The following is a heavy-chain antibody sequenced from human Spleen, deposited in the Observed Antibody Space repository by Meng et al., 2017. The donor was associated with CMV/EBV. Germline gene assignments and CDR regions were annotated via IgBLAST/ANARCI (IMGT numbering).Heavy chain of an antibody. D-gene: IGHD4-17*01. CDR2: IFYSGRT. CDR3: ARDYYGHPNWFDP. J-gene: IGHJ5*02. V-gene: IGHV4-61*01. CDR1: GGSVSSGSDY. Sequence: SETLSLTCSVSGGSVSSGSDYWSWIRQPPGKGLEWIGYIFYSGRTNYNPSLKSRVSISVDTSKNQFSLKVSSVTAADTAVYYCARDYYGHPNWFDPWGQGTLVTVSS.